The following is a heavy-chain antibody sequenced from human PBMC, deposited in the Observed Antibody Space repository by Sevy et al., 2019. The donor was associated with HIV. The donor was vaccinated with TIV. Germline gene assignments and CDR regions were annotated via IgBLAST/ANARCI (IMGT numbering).Heavy chain of an antibody. Sequence: GGSLRLSCAASGFTFSSYGMHWVRQAPGKGLEWLAVIWCNGSNKYYADSVKGRFTISRDNSKNTLYLQMNSLRAEDTAVYYCARSLHTYYYGSGSNAFDIWGQGTMVTVSS. CDR2: IWCNGSNK. V-gene: IGHV3-33*01. J-gene: IGHJ3*02. D-gene: IGHD3-10*01. CDR3: ARSLHTYYYGSGSNAFDI. CDR1: GFTFSSYG.